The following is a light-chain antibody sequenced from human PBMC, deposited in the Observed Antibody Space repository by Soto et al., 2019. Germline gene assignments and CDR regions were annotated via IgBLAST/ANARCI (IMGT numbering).Light chain of an antibody. J-gene: IGKJ2*01. CDR3: QQLNSYSQT. Sequence: DTELTQSPSFLSASVGDRVTSTCRARQGISSYLAWYQQKPGKAPKLLIYAASTLQSGVPSRFSGIGSGTEVSLTVSSLQPEDCATYYCQQLNSYSQTLGQRTKLEIK. CDR1: QGISSY. CDR2: AAS. V-gene: IGKV1-9*01.